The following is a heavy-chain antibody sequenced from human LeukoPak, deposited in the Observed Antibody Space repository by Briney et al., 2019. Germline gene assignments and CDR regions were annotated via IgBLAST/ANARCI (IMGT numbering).Heavy chain of an antibody. CDR2: ILSSSSTI. CDR1: GFTFSSYN. J-gene: IGHJ4*02. CDR3: ARDARGSGSYYPLKY. V-gene: IGHV3-48*02. D-gene: IGHD3-10*01. Sequence: GGSLRLSCAASGFTFSSYNMNWVRQAPGKGLEWLSYILSSSSTIYYADSVNGRFTISRDNAKNSLYLQMNSLRDEDTAVYYCARDARGSGSYYPLKYWGQGTLVTVSS.